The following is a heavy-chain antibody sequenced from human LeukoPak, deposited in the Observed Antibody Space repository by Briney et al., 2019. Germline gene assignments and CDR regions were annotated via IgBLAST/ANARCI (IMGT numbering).Heavy chain of an antibody. CDR3: ARDENYDSSGYYYGNWFDP. V-gene: IGHV3-7*01. CDR1: GFTFSSYW. Sequence: PGGSLRLSCAASGFTFSSYWMSSVRQAPGKGLEWVANIKQDGSEKYYVDSVKGRFTISRDNAKNSLYLQMNSLRAEDTAVYYCARDENYDSSGYYYGNWFDPWGQGTLVTVSS. D-gene: IGHD3-22*01. J-gene: IGHJ5*02. CDR2: IKQDGSEK.